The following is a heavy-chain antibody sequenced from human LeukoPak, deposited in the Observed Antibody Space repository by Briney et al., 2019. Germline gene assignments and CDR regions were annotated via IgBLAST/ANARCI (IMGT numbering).Heavy chain of an antibody. CDR3: AKTKAFTSGFPPDF. J-gene: IGHJ4*02. V-gene: IGHV3-23*01. D-gene: IGHD3-22*01. Sequence: GGSLRLSCAASGFIFSDYAMSWVRQAPGKGLEWVSSISGRGGSIYDADPVKGRFTISRDNSKNTLYLQMNSLRAEDTAVYYCAKTKAFTSGFPPDFWGQGTLVTVSS. CDR2: ISGRGGSI. CDR1: GFIFSDYA.